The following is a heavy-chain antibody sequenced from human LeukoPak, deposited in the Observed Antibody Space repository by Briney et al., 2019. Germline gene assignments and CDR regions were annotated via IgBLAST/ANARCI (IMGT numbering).Heavy chain of an antibody. V-gene: IGHV1-69*04. D-gene: IGHD2-2*01. CDR2: IIPILGIA. CDR3: ARATVGYCDSTSCYSDY. Sequence: GASVKVSCKASGGTFSSYAISWVRQAPGQGLEWMGRIIPILGIAIYARKFLGRVTITADKSTSTAYMEIYSLTSEDTAVYYCARATVGYCDSTSCYSDYWGQGTLVTVSS. J-gene: IGHJ4*02. CDR1: GGTFSSYA.